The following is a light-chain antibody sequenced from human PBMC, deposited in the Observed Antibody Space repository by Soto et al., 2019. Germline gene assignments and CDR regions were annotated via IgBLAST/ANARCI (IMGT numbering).Light chain of an antibody. CDR2: SAS. J-gene: IGKJ5*01. V-gene: IGKV4-1*01. CDR3: QEDYSSPFT. Sequence: DIVMTQSPHSLSVSLGERATINCKSSPRVLYSSNTETKLAWYQQNPGRPPELLIYSASTRLSGGPARFSVSGSGTDFTLTISSLQAKDVAVYYCQEDYSSPFTFGQGTQLEIK. CDR1: PRVLYSSNTETK.